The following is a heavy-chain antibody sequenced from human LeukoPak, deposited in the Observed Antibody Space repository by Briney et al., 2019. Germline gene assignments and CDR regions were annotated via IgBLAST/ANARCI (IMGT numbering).Heavy chain of an antibody. Sequence: ASVKVSCKASGYTFTGYYMHWVRQAPGQGLEWMGWINPNSGGTSYAQKFQGRVTMTRDTSTSTVYMELSSLRSEDTAVYYCARVGSSGYSPFDYWGQGTLVTVSS. D-gene: IGHD3-3*01. V-gene: IGHV1-2*02. CDR3: ARVGSSGYSPFDY. CDR1: GYTFTGYY. J-gene: IGHJ4*02. CDR2: INPNSGGT.